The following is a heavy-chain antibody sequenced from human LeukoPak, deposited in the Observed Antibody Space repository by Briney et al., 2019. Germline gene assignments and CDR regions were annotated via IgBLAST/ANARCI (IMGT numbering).Heavy chain of an antibody. J-gene: IGHJ6*02. V-gene: IGHV4-34*01. Sequence: SETLSLTCAVYGGSFSGYYWSWIRQPPGKGLEWIGEINHSGSTNYNPSLKSRVTISVDTSKNQFSLKLSSVTAADTAVYYCARNRYYSYGMDVWGQGTTVTVSS. CDR1: GGSFSGYY. CDR2: INHSGST. CDR3: ARNRYYSYGMDV. D-gene: IGHD1-14*01.